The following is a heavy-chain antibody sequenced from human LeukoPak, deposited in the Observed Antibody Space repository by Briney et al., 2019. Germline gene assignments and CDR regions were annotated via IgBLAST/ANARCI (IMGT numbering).Heavy chain of an antibody. Sequence: ASVKVSCKTPGYSFSSYGLNWVRQAPGQGLEWIGWFNGYNGNAMSTQKFQGRIIMTADTSANTGYMELRSLTSDDTAVYFCARPYCSGNKCYRLDYWGQGTLVTVSS. D-gene: IGHD2-15*01. CDR2: FNGYNGNA. CDR1: GYSFSSYG. CDR3: ARPYCSGNKCYRLDY. V-gene: IGHV1-18*04. J-gene: IGHJ4*02.